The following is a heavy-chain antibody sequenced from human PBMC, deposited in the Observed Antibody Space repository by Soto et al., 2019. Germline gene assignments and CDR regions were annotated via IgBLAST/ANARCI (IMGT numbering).Heavy chain of an antibody. J-gene: IGHJ4*02. CDR1: GFTFSSYS. CDR2: ISSSSSYI. Sequence: GGSLRLSCAASGFTFSSYSMNWVRQAPGKGLEWVSSISSSSSYIYYADSVKGRFTISRDNAKNSLYLQMNSLRAEDTAVYYCARDFDIVVVPAAILFDYWGQGTLVTVSS. D-gene: IGHD2-2*01. V-gene: IGHV3-21*01. CDR3: ARDFDIVVVPAAILFDY.